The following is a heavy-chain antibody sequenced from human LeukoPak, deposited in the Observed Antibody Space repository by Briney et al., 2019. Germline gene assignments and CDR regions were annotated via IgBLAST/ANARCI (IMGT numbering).Heavy chain of an antibody. D-gene: IGHD6-13*01. Sequence: SGPALVKPTQTLTLTCTFSGFSLSTRGMCVSWIRQPPGKALEWLARIDWDDDKYYSTSLKTRLTISKDTSKNQVVLTMTNMDPVDTATYYCAHRPPLGNSWYFDYWGQGTLVTVSS. CDR2: IDWDDDK. V-gene: IGHV2-70*12. CDR1: GFSLSTRGMC. CDR3: AHRPPLGNSWYFDY. J-gene: IGHJ4*02.